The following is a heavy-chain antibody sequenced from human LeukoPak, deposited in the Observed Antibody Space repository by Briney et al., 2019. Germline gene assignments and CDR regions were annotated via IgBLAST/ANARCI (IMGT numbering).Heavy chain of an antibody. Sequence: QPGGSLRLSCAASGFTFSSYAMSWVRQAPGKGLEWVSYISSSGSTIYYADSAKGRFTISRDNAKNSLYLQMNSLRAEDTAVYYCARVEQQPGVQHWGQGTLVTVSS. CDR2: ISSSGSTI. CDR1: GFTFSSYA. J-gene: IGHJ1*01. D-gene: IGHD6-13*01. CDR3: ARVEQQPGVQH. V-gene: IGHV3-48*03.